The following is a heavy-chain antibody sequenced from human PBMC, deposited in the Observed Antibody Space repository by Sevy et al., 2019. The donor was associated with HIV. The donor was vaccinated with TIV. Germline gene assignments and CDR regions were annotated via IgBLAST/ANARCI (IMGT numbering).Heavy chain of an antibody. D-gene: IGHD6-6*01. V-gene: IGHV3-20*01. CDR2: INWNGGST. CDR3: ARHLQYSSSSPLDY. Sequence: GGSLRLSCAGSGFTFDDYGMSWVRQAPGKGLEWVCGINWNGGSTGSADSVKGRFTISRDNAKISLYLKMNSLRAEDTALYHCARHLQYSSSSPLDYWGQGTLVTVSS. CDR1: GFTFDDYG. J-gene: IGHJ4*02.